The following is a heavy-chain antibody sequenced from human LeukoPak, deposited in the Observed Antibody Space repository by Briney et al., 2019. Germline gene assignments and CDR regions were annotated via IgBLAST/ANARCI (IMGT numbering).Heavy chain of an antibody. D-gene: IGHD3-3*01. CDR2: IYYSGST. CDR1: GGSISSGDYY. V-gene: IGHV4-30-4*01. CDR3: ARDTPLHRFLEWSFYP. Sequence: SQTLSLTCTVSGGSISSGDYYWSWIRQPPGKGLEWIGYIYYSGSTYYNPSLKSRVTISVDTSKNQFSLKLSSVTAADTAVYYCARDTPLHRFLEWSFYPWGQRNLVTVSS. J-gene: IGHJ5*02.